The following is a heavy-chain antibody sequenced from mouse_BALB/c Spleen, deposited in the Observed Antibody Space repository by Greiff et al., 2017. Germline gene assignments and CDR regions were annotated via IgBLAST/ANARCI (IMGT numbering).Heavy chain of an antibody. J-gene: IGHJ3*01. CDR3: ARTYDYGNYMVAY. Sequence: EVQLVESGGGLVQPGGSRKLSCAASGFTFSSFGMHWVRQAPEKGLEWVAYISSGSSTIYYADTVKGRFTISRDNPKNTLFLQMTSLRSEDTAMYYCARTYDYGNYMVAYWGQGTLVTVSA. D-gene: IGHD2-1*01. CDR2: ISSGSSTI. CDR1: GFTFSSFG. V-gene: IGHV5-17*02.